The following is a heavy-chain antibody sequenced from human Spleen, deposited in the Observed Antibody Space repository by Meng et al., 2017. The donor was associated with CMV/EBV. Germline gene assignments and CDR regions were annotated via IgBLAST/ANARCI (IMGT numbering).Heavy chain of an antibody. CDR3: ASHDSSGYYYLFDY. Sequence: ASVKVSCKASGYTFASYGISWVRQAPGHGLEWMGWISGYDDDTNYAQKFQGRVSVTTDSLTSTAYMELSRLRSDDTAVYYCASHDSSGYYYLFDYWGQGTLVTVSS. D-gene: IGHD3-22*01. CDR1: GYTFASYG. V-gene: IGHV1-18*01. CDR2: ISGYDDDT. J-gene: IGHJ4*02.